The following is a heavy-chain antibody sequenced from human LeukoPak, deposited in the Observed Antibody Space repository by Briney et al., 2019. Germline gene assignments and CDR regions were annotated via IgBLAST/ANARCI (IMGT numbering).Heavy chain of an antibody. CDR3: ARLNDILTGYRPSYYYYGMDV. V-gene: IGHV5-51*01. J-gene: IGHJ6*02. Sequence: GESLKISCKGSGYSFTSYWIGWVRQMPGKGLEWMGIIYPGDSDTRYSPSFQGQVTISADKSISTAYLQWSSLKASDTAMYYCARLNDILTGYRPSYYYYGMDVWGQGTTVTVSS. CDR1: GYSFTSYW. CDR2: IYPGDSDT. D-gene: IGHD3-9*01.